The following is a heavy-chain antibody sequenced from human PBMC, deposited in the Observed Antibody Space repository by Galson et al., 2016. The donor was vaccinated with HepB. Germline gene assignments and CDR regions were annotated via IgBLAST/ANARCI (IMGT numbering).Heavy chain of an antibody. CDR2: INPNGGGT. Sequence: SVKVSCKASGYTFTNYYIHWVRQAPGQGLEWMGIINPNGGGTSYAQKFQGRVTMTNDTSTSTVYMELSNLRSEDTAVYFCARGFNTMRNTVDYWGQGTLVAVSS. J-gene: IGHJ4*02. CDR3: ARGFNTMRNTVDY. CDR1: GYTFTNYY. V-gene: IGHV1-46*03. D-gene: IGHD3-10*01.